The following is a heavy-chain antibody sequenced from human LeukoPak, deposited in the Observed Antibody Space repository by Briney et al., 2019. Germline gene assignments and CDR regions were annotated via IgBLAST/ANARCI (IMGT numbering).Heavy chain of an antibody. CDR3: ARGSISCSFDY. V-gene: IGHV2-5*02. CDR1: GFSLSTSGVG. D-gene: IGHD2-2*01. Sequence: SGPTLVKPTQTLTLTCTFSGFSLSTSGVGVGWIRQPPGKALEWLALIYWDDDKRYSPSLKSRLTIIKDTSKNQVVLTMTYMDPVDTATYYCARGSISCSFDYRGQGTLVTVSS. J-gene: IGHJ4*02. CDR2: IYWDDDK.